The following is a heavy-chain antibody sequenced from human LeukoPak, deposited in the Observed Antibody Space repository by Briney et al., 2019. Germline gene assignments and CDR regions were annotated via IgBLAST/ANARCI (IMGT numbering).Heavy chain of an antibody. CDR3: TVGDYEDSDAFDM. D-gene: IGHD4-17*01. J-gene: IGHJ3*02. CDR2: IYPGDSDT. Sequence: GESLKISCKGSGYSFTSYWIGWVRQMPGKGLEWMGIIYPGDSDTRYSPSFQGQVTISADKSISIAYLQWSSLQASDSAMYYCTVGDYEDSDAFDMWGQGTMVTVSS. V-gene: IGHV5-51*01. CDR1: GYSFTSYW.